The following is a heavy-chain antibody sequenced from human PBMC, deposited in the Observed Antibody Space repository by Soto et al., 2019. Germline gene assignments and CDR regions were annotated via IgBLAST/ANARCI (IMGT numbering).Heavy chain of an antibody. Sequence: GGSLRLSCAASGFTFSSYEMNWVRQAPGKGLEWVSYISSSGSTIYYADSVKGRFTISRDNAKNSLYLQMNSLRAEDTAVYYCARVVYSSSSYYYYYMDVWGKGTTVTVSS. V-gene: IGHV3-48*03. CDR1: GFTFSSYE. CDR2: ISSSGSTI. D-gene: IGHD6-6*01. J-gene: IGHJ6*03. CDR3: ARVVYSSSSYYYYYMDV.